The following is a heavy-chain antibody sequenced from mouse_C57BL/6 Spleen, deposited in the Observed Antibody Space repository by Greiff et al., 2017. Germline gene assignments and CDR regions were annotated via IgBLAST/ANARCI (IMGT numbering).Heavy chain of an antibody. CDR2: IHPNSGST. D-gene: IGHD2-4*01. J-gene: IGHJ3*01. CDR3: ARSEELRRAWFAY. V-gene: IGHV1-64*01. Sequence: QVQLQQSGAELVKPGASVKLSCKASGYTFTSYWMHWVKQRPGQGLEWIGMIHPNSGSTNYNEKFKSKATLTVDKSSSTAYMQLSSLTSEDSAVYYCARSEELRRAWFAYWGQGTLVTVSA. CDR1: GYTFTSYW.